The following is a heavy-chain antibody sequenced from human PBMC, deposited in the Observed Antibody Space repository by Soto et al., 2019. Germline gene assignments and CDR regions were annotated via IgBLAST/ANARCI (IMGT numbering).Heavy chain of an antibody. V-gene: IGHV1-18*01. CDR3: ARDYLRMDPPPFYYYMDV. Sequence: GASVKVSCKASGYTFTSYGISWVRQAPGQGLEWMGWISAYNGNTNYAQKLQGRVTMTTDTSTSTAYMELRSLRSDDTAVYYCARDYLRMDPPPFYYYMDVWGKETTLTVSS. CDR2: ISAYNGNT. D-gene: IGHD2-8*01. CDR1: GYTFTSYG. J-gene: IGHJ6*03.